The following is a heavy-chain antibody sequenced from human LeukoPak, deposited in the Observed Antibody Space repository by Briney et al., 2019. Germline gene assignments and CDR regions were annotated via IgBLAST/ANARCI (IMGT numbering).Heavy chain of an antibody. Sequence: GSGPTLVNPTQTLTLTCTFSGFSLSTSGMCVTWIRQPPGKALEWLARIDWDDAKYFTTSLKTRLTISKDTSKNQVVLTVTNMDPVDTATYYCARIRRITAMAFDYWGQGTLVTVSS. CDR3: ARIRRITAMAFDY. J-gene: IGHJ4*02. V-gene: IGHV2-70*11. D-gene: IGHD5-18*01. CDR1: GFSLSTSGMC. CDR2: IDWDDAK.